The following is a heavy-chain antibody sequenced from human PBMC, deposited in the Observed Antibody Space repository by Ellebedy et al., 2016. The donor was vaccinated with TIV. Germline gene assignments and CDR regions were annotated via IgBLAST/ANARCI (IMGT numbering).Heavy chain of an antibody. Sequence: MPSETLSLTCSVPGGSVSSTRYYWAWLLQPPGKGLEYIGSVLYSGSPYYNPSFKSRVTLSADTSKTQFSLNLRTVTAADTAVYYCARTDPWQPIDDWGQGILVSVSS. V-gene: IGHV4-39*01. CDR2: VLYSGSP. CDR3: ARTDPWQPIDD. D-gene: IGHD2-21*02. J-gene: IGHJ4*02. CDR1: GGSVSSTRYY.